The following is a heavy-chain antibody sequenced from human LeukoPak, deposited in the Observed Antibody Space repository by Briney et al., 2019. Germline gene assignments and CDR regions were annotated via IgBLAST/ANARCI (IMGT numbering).Heavy chain of an antibody. D-gene: IGHD6-13*01. CDR3: AKGIAVAGRGFDH. CDR1: GFTFSDYY. V-gene: IGHV3-23*01. Sequence: GGSLRLSCAASGFTFSDYYMSWVRQAPGKGLEWVSSMSGSGGSTFYADSVKGRFTISRDNSKITLFLQMKSLRAEDTAVYYCAKGIAVAGRGFDHWGQGTLVTVSS. J-gene: IGHJ4*02. CDR2: MSGSGGST.